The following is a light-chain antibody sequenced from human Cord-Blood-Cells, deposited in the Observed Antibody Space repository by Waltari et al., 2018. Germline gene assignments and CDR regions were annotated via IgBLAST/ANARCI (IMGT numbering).Light chain of an antibody. Sequence: QSALTQPRSVSGSPGQSVTISCTGTSSDVGGYNYVSWYQQHPGKAPKLMIYDVSNRPSGVPDRFSGSKSGNTASLPISGLQAEDEADYYCCSYAGSYTWVFGGGTKLTVL. CDR3: CSYAGSYTWV. CDR2: DVS. J-gene: IGLJ3*02. CDR1: SSDVGGYNY. V-gene: IGLV2-11*01.